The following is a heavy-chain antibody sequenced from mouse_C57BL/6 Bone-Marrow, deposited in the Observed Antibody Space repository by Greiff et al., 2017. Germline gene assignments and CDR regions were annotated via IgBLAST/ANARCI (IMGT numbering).Heavy chain of an antibody. J-gene: IGHJ3*01. V-gene: IGHV1-85*01. CDR1: GYTFTSYD. CDR3: AIEVDYGNYVWFAY. D-gene: IGHD2-1*01. Sequence: QVQLKESGPELVKPGASVKLSCKASGYTFTSYDINWVKQRPGQGLEWIGWIYPRDGSTKYNEKFKGKATLTVDTSSSTAYLELPSLPSEDSAVYFCAIEVDYGNYVWFAYWGQGTLVTVSA. CDR2: IYPRDGST.